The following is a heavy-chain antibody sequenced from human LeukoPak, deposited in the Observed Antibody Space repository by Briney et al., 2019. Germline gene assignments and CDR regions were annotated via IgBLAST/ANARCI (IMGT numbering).Heavy chain of an antibody. CDR1: GYTFTVYY. Sequence: ASVTVSFTASGYTFTVYYMHWVRQPPGQGLEWMGWINPNSGGTNYAQKFQGRVTITRDTSISTAYMELSRLRSDDTAVYYCARNNGYSGYDAPDYWGQGTLVTVSS. V-gene: IGHV1-2*02. D-gene: IGHD5-12*01. CDR2: INPNSGGT. CDR3: ARNNGYSGYDAPDY. J-gene: IGHJ4*02.